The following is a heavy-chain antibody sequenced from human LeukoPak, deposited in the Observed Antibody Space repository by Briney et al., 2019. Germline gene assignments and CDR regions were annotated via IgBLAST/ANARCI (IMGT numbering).Heavy chain of an antibody. CDR1: GFTFSSYA. D-gene: IGHD5-12*01. Sequence: GGSLRLSCAASGFTFSSYAMSWVRQAPGKGLEWVSAICGSGGSTYYADSVKGRFTISRDNSKNTLYLQMNSLRAEDTAVYYCARVATINPIFDYWGQGTLVTVSS. J-gene: IGHJ4*02. CDR2: ICGSGGST. V-gene: IGHV3-23*01. CDR3: ARVATINPIFDY.